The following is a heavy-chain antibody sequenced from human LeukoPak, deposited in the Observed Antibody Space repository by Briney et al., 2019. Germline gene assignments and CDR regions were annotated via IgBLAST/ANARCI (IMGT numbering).Heavy chain of an antibody. CDR1: GYTFTSYA. Sequence: GASVKVSCKASGYTFTSYAMHWVRKAPGQRLEWMGWINAGNGNTKYSQKFQGRVTITRDTSASTAYMELSSLRSEDTAVYYCAREGSSGRYSSPWYGYFDYWGQGTLVTVSS. CDR2: INAGNGNT. J-gene: IGHJ4*02. D-gene: IGHD6-19*01. CDR3: AREGSSGRYSSPWYGYFDY. V-gene: IGHV1-3*01.